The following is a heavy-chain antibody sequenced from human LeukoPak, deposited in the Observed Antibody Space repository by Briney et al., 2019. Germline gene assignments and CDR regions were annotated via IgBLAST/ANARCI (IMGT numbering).Heavy chain of an antibody. CDR2: VTGRGVGT. Sequence: GGSLRLSCAASGFTFSSYALAWVRQTPGKGLEWVSAVTGRGVGTHYADSVKGRFTISRDNSKNTMYLQMNSLRVEDTAMYFCGSDPNGDYVGALGYWGRGTLVTVSS. D-gene: IGHD2-8*01. V-gene: IGHV3-23*01. CDR3: GSDPNGDYVGALGY. CDR1: GFTFSSYA. J-gene: IGHJ4*01.